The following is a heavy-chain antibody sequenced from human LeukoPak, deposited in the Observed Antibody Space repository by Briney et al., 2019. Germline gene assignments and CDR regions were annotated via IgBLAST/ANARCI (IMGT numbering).Heavy chain of an antibody. CDR3: ARGPPFYGSGSYFYYYMDV. J-gene: IGHJ6*03. V-gene: IGHV1-69*05. CDR1: GGTFSSYA. CDR2: IIPIFGTA. D-gene: IGHD3-10*01. Sequence: ASVKVSCKASGGTFSSYAISWVRQAPGQGLEWMGGIIPIFGTANYAQKFQGRVTITTDESTSTAYMELSSLRSEDTAVYYCARGPPFYGSGSYFYYYMDVWGKGNTVTVSS.